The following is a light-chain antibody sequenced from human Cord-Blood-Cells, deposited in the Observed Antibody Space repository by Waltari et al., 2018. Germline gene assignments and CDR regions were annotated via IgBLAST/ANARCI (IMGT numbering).Light chain of an antibody. CDR2: GAS. V-gene: IGKV3-15*01. CDR3: QQYNNWPRWT. Sequence: EIVMTQSPATPSVSPGERATLSCRASQSVSSNLAWYQQKPGQAPRLLIYGASTRATGIPARFSGSGSGTEFTLTINSLQSEDFAVYYCQQYNNWPRWTFGQGTKVEIK. CDR1: QSVSSN. J-gene: IGKJ1*01.